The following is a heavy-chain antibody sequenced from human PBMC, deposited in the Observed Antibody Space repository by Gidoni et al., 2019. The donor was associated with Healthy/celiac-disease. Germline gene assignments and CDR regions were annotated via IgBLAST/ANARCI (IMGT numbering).Heavy chain of an antibody. CDR3: AASRQLVAGTFFDY. V-gene: IGHV3-23*01. CDR2: NSGSGGST. D-gene: IGHD6-19*01. Sequence: EVQLLESGGGLVQPGGSLRLSCAASGLTYSSYAMSWVRQAPGKGLEWVSANSGSGGSTYYADSVKGRFTISRDNSKNTLYLQMNSLRAEDTAVYYCAASRQLVAGTFFDYWGQGTLVTVSS. J-gene: IGHJ4*02. CDR1: GLTYSSYA.